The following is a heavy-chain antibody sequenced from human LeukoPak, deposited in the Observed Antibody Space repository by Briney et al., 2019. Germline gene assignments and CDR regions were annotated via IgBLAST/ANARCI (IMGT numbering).Heavy chain of an antibody. J-gene: IGHJ4*02. CDR2: ISWNSGSI. Sequence: GGSLRLSCAAAGFTFDVYAMHWVRQAPGKGLEWVSGISWNSGSIGYADSVKGRFTISRDNAKNSLYLQMNSLRAEDTALYYCAKDKGPTEYGSGELDYWGQGTLVTVSS. D-gene: IGHD3-10*01. CDR1: GFTFDVYA. CDR3: AKDKGPTEYGSGELDY. V-gene: IGHV3-9*01.